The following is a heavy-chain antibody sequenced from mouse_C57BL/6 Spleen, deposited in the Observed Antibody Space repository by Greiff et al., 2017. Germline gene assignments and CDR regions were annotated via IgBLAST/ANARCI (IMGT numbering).Heavy chain of an antibody. J-gene: IGHJ2*01. V-gene: IGHV10-1*01. CDR2: IRSKSNNYAT. CDR3: VRQNRDVYYFDY. Sequence: EVQLVESGGGLVQPKGSLKLSCAASGFSFHTYAMNWVRQAPGKGLEWVARIRSKSNNYATYYADSVKDRFTISRDDSESMLYLQMNNLKTEDTAMYYCVRQNRDVYYFDYWGQGTTLTVSS. CDR1: GFSFHTYA. D-gene: IGHD2-14*01.